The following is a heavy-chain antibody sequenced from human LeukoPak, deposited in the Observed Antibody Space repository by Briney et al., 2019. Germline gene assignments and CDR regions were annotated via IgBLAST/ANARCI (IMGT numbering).Heavy chain of an antibody. Sequence: SETLSLTCTVSGGSISSGGYYWSWIRQHPGKGLEWIGYIYYSGSTYYNPSLKSRVTISVDTSKNQFSLELSSVTAADTAVYYCARHRRIGSSAYYYYGMDVWGQGATVTVSS. CDR2: IYYSGST. CDR1: GGSISSGGYY. V-gene: IGHV4-31*03. D-gene: IGHD6-6*01. J-gene: IGHJ6*02. CDR3: ARHRRIGSSAYYYYGMDV.